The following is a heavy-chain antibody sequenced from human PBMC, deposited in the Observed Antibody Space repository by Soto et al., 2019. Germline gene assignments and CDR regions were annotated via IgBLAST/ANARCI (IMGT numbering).Heavy chain of an antibody. CDR2: IYYSGST. D-gene: IGHD2-15*01. Sequence: SEILSLTCTVSGGSVSSGSYYWSWIRQPPGKGLEWIGYIYYSGSTNYNPSLKSRVTISVDTSKNQFSLKLSSVTAADTAVYYCARDYSRYCSGGSCYSVYYYGMDVWGQGTTVTVSS. V-gene: IGHV4-61*01. J-gene: IGHJ6*02. CDR3: ARDYSRYCSGGSCYSVYYYGMDV. CDR1: GGSVSSGSYY.